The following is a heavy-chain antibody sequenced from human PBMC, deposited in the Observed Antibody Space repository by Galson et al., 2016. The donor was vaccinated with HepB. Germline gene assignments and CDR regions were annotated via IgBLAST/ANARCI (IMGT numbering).Heavy chain of an antibody. CDR1: GFTFSEFG. D-gene: IGHD2-21*01. V-gene: IGHV3-33*06. Sequence: SLRLSCAASGFTFSEFGMHWVRQAPGKGLERVAVIWYDGSQKYYDDSVKGRFTVSRDNSKKAVYRQMNSLRPEDTAVYYCAKVHYLGHYSYGTDVWGQGTTVIVSS. J-gene: IGHJ6*02. CDR2: IWYDGSQK. CDR3: AKVHYLGHYSYGTDV.